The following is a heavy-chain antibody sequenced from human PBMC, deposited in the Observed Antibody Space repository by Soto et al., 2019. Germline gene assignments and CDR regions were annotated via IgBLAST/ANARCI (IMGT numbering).Heavy chain of an antibody. J-gene: IGHJ5*02. D-gene: IGHD4-17*01. CDR2: IYYSGST. Sequence: SXTLSLTCTVSGGTMSSGGYYWSWIRQHPGKGLEWIGYIYYSGSTYYNPSLKSRVTISVDTSKNQFPLKLSSVTAADTAVYYCARESAAPRLNWFDPWGQGTLVTVSS. V-gene: IGHV4-31*03. CDR3: ARESAAPRLNWFDP. CDR1: GGTMSSGGYY.